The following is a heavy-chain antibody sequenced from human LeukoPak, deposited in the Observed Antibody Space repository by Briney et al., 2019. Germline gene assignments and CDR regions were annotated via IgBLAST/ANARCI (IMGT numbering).Heavy chain of an antibody. V-gene: IGHV3-7*01. CDR2: IKQDESEK. J-gene: IGHJ4*02. D-gene: IGHD3-16*01. Sequence: GGSLRLSCAASGFTFSSYAMSWVRQAPGKGLEWVANIKQDESEKYYVDSVKGRFTISRDNANNSLYLQMNSLRAEDTAVYYCARDQGEEFDFWGQGTLVTVSS. CDR3: ARDQGEEFDF. CDR1: GFTFSSYA.